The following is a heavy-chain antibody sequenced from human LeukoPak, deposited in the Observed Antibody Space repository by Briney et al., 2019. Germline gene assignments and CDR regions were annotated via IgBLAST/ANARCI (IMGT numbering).Heavy chain of an antibody. D-gene: IGHD3-3*01. CDR1: GGSFSGYY. V-gene: IGHV4-34*01. Sequence: SETLSLTCAVYGGSFSGYYWSWIRQPPGKGLEWIGEINHSGSTNYNPSLKSRVTISVDTSKNQFSLKLSSVTAADTAVYYRARLLPEWFSFRGAGGAFDIWGQGTMVTVSS. CDR2: INHSGST. J-gene: IGHJ3*02. CDR3: ARLLPEWFSFRGAGGAFDI.